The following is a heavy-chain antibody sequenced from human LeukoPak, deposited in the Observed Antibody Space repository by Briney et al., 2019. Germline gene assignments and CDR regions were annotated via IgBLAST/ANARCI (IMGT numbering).Heavy chain of an antibody. Sequence: GASVKVSCMTSGYTFTSYDINWVRQTTGQGLEWMGWMNPNSGNTGYAQKFQGRVTMTRNPSISTAYMELSSLNSADTAVYYCARESGFYGSGSRYWGQGTLVTVSS. D-gene: IGHD3-10*01. CDR1: GYTFTSYD. CDR3: ARESGFYGSGSRY. J-gene: IGHJ4*02. V-gene: IGHV1-8*01. CDR2: MNPNSGNT.